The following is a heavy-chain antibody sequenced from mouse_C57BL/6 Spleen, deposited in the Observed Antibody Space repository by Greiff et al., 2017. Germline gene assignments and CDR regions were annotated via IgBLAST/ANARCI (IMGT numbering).Heavy chain of an antibody. J-gene: IGHJ2*01. Sequence: VQLQQSGAELAKPGASVKLSCKASGYTFNSYWMHWVKQRPGQGLEWIGYINPSSGYTKYNQKFKDKATLTADKSSSTAYMQLSSLTYEDSAGYYCARYDYDRGFDYWGQGTTLTVSS. CDR1: GYTFNSYW. V-gene: IGHV1-7*01. CDR2: INPSSGYT. CDR3: ARYDYDRGFDY. D-gene: IGHD2-4*01.